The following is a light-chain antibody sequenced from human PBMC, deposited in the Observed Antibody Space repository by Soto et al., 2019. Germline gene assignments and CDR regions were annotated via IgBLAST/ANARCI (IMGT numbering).Light chain of an antibody. CDR1: QFISTK. J-gene: IGKJ1*01. Sequence: VLTQSPDSLSLSPGERATLSCSASQFISTKLAWYQQKPGQAPRLLFSGAFNRATDTPDRFSGSGSGTDFTLIISGVEAEDFAMYYCQQYGDSPWTFCQGTRVDFK. CDR3: QQYGDSPWT. V-gene: IGKV3-20*01. CDR2: GAF.